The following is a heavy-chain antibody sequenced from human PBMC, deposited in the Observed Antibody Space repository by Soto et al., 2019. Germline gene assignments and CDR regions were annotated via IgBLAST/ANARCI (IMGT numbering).Heavy chain of an antibody. V-gene: IGHV4-59*01. CDR2: VFYSGNT. Sequence: SETLSLTCTVSGGSISSYYWNWIRQPPGKGLEWIGYVFYSGNTNYNPSLKSRVTISVDTSKNQFSLKLRSVTAADTAVYYCASGVDGQWADYWGQGTLVTVSS. CDR1: GGSISSYY. CDR3: ASGVDGQWADY. D-gene: IGHD1-26*01. J-gene: IGHJ4*02.